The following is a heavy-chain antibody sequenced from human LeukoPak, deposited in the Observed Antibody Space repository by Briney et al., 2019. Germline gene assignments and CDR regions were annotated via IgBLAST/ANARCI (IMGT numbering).Heavy chain of an antibody. CDR3: ATIYCSGGTCSYFDD. CDR2: IKPDGSVA. J-gene: IGHJ4*02. Sequence: PGGSLRLSCSASGFTFSSYWMSWVRQAPGKGLEWVANIKPDGSVAYDVDSVKGRFTLSRDNARNSLYLQMNSLRAEDTAVYYCATIYCSGGTCSYFDDWGQGTLVTVSS. CDR1: GFTFSSYW. V-gene: IGHV3-7*01. D-gene: IGHD2-15*01.